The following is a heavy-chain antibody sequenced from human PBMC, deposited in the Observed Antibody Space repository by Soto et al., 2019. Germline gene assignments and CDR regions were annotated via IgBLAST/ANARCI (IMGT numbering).Heavy chain of an antibody. CDR3: ARVVVGGPENWFDP. Sequence: ASVKVSCKASGYTFTSYGISWVRQAPGQGLEWMGWISPYNGNTNYAQKLQDRVTMTTDTSTSTAYMELRSLRSDDTAVYYCARVVVGGPENWFDPWGQGTLVTVSS. V-gene: IGHV1-18*01. J-gene: IGHJ5*02. CDR1: GYTFTSYG. CDR2: ISPYNGNT. D-gene: IGHD3-10*01.